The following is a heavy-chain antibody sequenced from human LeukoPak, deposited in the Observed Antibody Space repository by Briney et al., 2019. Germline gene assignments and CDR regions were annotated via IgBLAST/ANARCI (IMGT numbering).Heavy chain of an antibody. J-gene: IGHJ1*01. V-gene: IGHV3-21*01. CDR2: ISSSSSYI. Sequence: PGGSLRLSCAASGFTFSSYSMNWVRQAPGKGLEWVSSISSSSSYIYYADSVKGRFTISRDNAKNSLYLQMNSLRAEDTAVYYCARDGKVLLWFGPSDAEYFQHWGQGTLVTVSS. D-gene: IGHD3-10*01. CDR1: GFTFSSYS. CDR3: ARDGKVLLWFGPSDAEYFQH.